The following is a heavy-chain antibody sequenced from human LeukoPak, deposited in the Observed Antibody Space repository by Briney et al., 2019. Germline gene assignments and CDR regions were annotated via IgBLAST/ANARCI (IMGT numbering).Heavy chain of an antibody. CDR3: ARAPTVTAESAFGY. D-gene: IGHD4-17*01. J-gene: IGHJ4*02. Sequence: GGSLRLSCVASGFTFSNYAMHWVRQTPGKGLEYVSGINSNGGSTQYAYSVKGRFTISRENSKHTLYLQMGSLRTEDMAVYYCARAPTVTAESAFGYWGQGTLVTVSS. CDR1: GFTFSNYA. V-gene: IGHV3-64*01. CDR2: INSNGGST.